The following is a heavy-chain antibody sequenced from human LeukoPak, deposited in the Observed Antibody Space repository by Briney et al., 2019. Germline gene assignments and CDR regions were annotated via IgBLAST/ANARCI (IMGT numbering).Heavy chain of an antibody. J-gene: IGHJ4*02. CDR3: ARVGIYGDSYYFDY. CDR2: IYYSRST. V-gene: IGHV4-31*03. D-gene: IGHD4-17*01. Sequence: PSETLSLTCTVSGGSISSGGYYWSWIRQHPGKGLEWIGYIYYSRSTYYNPSLKSRVTISVDTSKNQFSLKLSSVTAADTAVYYCARVGIYGDSYYFDYWGQGTLVTVSS. CDR1: GGSISSGGYY.